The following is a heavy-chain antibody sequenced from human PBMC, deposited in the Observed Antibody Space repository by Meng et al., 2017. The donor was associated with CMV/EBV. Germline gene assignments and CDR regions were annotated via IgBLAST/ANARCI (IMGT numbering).Heavy chain of an antibody. CDR3: ARDGQRTTLTPFDY. Sequence: GESLKISCAASGFTFSNYWMHWVRQPPGKGLVWVSSIISDGSSTNYADSVKGRFTISRDNAKNTLYLQRNSLRAEDTAVYYCARDGQRTTLTPFDYWGQGTLVTVSS. CDR2: IISDGSST. CDR1: GFTFSNYW. D-gene: IGHD4-17*01. J-gene: IGHJ4*02. V-gene: IGHV3-74*01.